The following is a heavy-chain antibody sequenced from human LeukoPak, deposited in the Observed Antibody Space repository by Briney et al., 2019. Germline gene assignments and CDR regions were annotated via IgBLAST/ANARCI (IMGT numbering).Heavy chain of an antibody. Sequence: GGSLRLSCAASGFTFSSYAMSWVRQAPGKGLEWVSAISGSGGSTYYADSVKGRFTISRDNSKNTLYLQMNSLRAEDTAVYYCAKDPEWNDLLVDAFDIWGQGTMVTVSS. V-gene: IGHV3-23*01. CDR2: ISGSGGST. CDR3: AKDPEWNDLLVDAFDI. D-gene: IGHD1-1*01. J-gene: IGHJ3*02. CDR1: GFTFSSYA.